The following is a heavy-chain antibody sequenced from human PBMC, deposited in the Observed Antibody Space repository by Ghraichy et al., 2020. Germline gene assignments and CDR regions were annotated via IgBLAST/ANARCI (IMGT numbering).Heavy chain of an antibody. CDR3: ARDAPPYGDSDY. V-gene: IGHV3-49*03. D-gene: IGHD4-17*01. Sequence: GESLNISCTVSGFTLGDYAVSWFRQAPGKGLEWVGFIRSKAYGGTTEYAASVKGRFTISRDDSKSIASLQMNSLKTEDTAVYYCARDAPPYGDSDYWGQGTLVTVSS. J-gene: IGHJ4*02. CDR1: GFTLGDYA. CDR2: IRSKAYGGTT.